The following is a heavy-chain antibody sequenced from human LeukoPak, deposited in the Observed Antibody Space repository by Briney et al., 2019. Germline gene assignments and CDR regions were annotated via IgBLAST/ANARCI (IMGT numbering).Heavy chain of an antibody. J-gene: IGHJ4*02. CDR2: INHSGST. CDR3: ARGFRRVWRYYFDY. Sequence: TSETLSLTCAVYGGSFSGYYRSWIRQPPGKGLEWIGEINHSGSTNYNPSLKSRVTISVDTSKNQFSLKLGSVTAADTAVYYCARGFRRVWRYYFDYWGQGTLVTVSS. D-gene: IGHD6-13*01. CDR1: GGSFSGYY. V-gene: IGHV4-34*01.